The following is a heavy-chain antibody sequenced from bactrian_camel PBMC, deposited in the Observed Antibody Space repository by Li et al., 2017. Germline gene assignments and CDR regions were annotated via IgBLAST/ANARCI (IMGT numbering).Heavy chain of an antibody. Sequence: QVQLVESGGGSVQAGGSLRLSCALSGFPVRTASMGWFRQAPGKEREGVASIDRGGGSTYYADSVKGRFTISQDNAKNILYLQMTSLKPEDTATYYCAVEGDGAYCIPSALHFGWWDQGTQVTVS. V-gene: IGHV3S1*01. CDR2: IDRGGGST. J-gene: IGHJ6*01. D-gene: IGHD3*01. CDR3: AVEGDGAYCIPSALHFGW. CDR1: GFPVRTAS.